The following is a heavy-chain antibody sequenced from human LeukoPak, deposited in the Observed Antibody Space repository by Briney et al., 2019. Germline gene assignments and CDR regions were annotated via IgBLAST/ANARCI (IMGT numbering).Heavy chain of an antibody. CDR1: GYSISSGHY. J-gene: IGHJ4*02. V-gene: IGHV4-38-2*02. Sequence: SETLSLTCTVSGYSISSGHYWGWIRQPPGKGLEWIGSMYHSGSTYYNPPLKSRVTISEDTSKNQFSLKLRSVTAADTAVYYCARGDIVVVPAAYWGQGTLVTVSS. CDR2: MYHSGST. D-gene: IGHD2-2*01. CDR3: ARGDIVVVPAAY.